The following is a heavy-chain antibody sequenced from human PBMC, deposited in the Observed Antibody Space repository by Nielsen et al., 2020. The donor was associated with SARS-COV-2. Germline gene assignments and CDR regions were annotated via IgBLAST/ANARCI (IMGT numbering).Heavy chain of an antibody. Sequence: GESLKISCAASGFTVSSNYMSWVRQAPGKGLEWVSVIYSGGSTYYADSVRGRFTISRDNAKNSLYLQMNSLRAEDTAVYYCARDRATGIVVPAARLLDYWGQGTLVTVSS. V-gene: IGHV3-53*01. D-gene: IGHD2-2*01. J-gene: IGHJ4*02. CDR1: GFTVSSNY. CDR2: IYSGGST. CDR3: ARDRATGIVVPAARLLDY.